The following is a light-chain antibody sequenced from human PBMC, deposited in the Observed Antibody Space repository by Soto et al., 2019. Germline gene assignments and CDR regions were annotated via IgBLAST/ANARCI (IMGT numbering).Light chain of an antibody. CDR1: QDIDTS. CDR3: QQYRNLPRT. CDR2: GAS. J-gene: IGKJ2*01. V-gene: IGKV1-33*01. Sequence: DLHMTQSPSSLSASVGDRVTITCQASQDIDTSLNWYQQKPGRAPKLLIYGASDLEAGVPSRFRGTGSGTDFTFTISSLQPEDIATYYCQQYRNLPRTFGQGTKLDI.